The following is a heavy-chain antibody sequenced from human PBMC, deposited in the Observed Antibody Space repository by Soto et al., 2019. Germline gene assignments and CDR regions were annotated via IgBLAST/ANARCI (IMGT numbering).Heavy chain of an antibody. CDR3: AKVPLRPYYFHY. CDR1: GFTFANYA. J-gene: IGHJ4*02. Sequence: GGSLRLSCTASGFTFANYAMHWVRQDPGKGLEWVSRVSAGGDNTDYADAVKGRFTISRDNSKNTPFLQMTSLRAEDTALYYWAKVPLRPYYFHYWGPGTMVTV. V-gene: IGHV3-23*01. CDR2: VSAGGDNT.